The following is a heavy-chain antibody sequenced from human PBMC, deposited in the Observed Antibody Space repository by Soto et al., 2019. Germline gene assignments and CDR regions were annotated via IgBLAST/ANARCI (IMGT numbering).Heavy chain of an antibody. V-gene: IGHV1-69*08. CDR2: IIPILGIA. D-gene: IGHD3-10*01. J-gene: IGHJ5*02. Sequence: QVQLVQSGAEVKKPGSSVKVSCKASGGTFSSYTISWVRQAPGQGLEWMGRIIPILGIANYAQKFQGRVTSTADQSTSTAYMELSSLRSEDTAVYYWARDKTMVLGNWFDPWGQGTLVTVSS. CDR3: ARDKTMVLGNWFDP. CDR1: GGTFSSYT.